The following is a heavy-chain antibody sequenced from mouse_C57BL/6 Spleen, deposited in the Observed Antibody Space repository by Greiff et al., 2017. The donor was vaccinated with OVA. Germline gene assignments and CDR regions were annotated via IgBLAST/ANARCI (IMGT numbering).Heavy chain of an antibody. J-gene: IGHJ2*01. CDR1: GYTFTSYW. V-gene: IGHV1-72*01. D-gene: IGHD1-1*01. Sequence: QVQLQQSGAELVKPGASVKLSCKASGYTFTSYWMRWVKQRPGRGLEWIGRIYPRSGGTYYNEKFKSKATLTVDKSSSTAYMQLSSLTSEDSAVYYCARGRCYGSGAFDYWGQGTTLTVSS. CDR2: IYPRSGGT. CDR3: ARGRCYGSGAFDY.